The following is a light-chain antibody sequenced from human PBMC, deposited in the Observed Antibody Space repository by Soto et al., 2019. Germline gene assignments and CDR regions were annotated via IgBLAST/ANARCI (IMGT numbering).Light chain of an antibody. CDR1: SSNVGSQF. CDR2: KTY. CDR3: AAWDDSLRWV. J-gene: IGLJ3*02. Sequence: QSVLPQPPSASGTPGQTVTISCSGSSSNVGSQFVYWYQQIPGTAPKLLIYKTYQRPPGVPDRFSGSKSGSSASLAISGRRSEDEAVYYCAAWDDSLRWVFGGGTKLTVL. V-gene: IGLV1-47*01.